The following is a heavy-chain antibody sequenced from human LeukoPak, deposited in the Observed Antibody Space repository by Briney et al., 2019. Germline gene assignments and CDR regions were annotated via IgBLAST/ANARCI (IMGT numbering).Heavy chain of an antibody. Sequence: GGSLRLSCAASGFTFSMYAMHWVRQAPGKGLEYVSAISSNGGSTYYANSVKGRFTISRDNSKNTLYLQMNSLRAEDTAVFYCAKVSGFKITFGGVIDWGQGTPVTVSS. J-gene: IGHJ4*02. CDR3: AKVSGFKITFGGVID. V-gene: IGHV3-64*01. CDR1: GFTFSMYA. D-gene: IGHD3-16*02. CDR2: ISSNGGST.